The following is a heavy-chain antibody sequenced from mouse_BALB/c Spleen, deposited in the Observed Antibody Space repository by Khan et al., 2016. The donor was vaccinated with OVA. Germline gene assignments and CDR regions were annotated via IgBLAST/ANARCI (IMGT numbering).Heavy chain of an antibody. CDR3: TRDGYSPEFAY. Sequence: EVQLQESGAELVRPGALVNLSCKASGFNIKDYYMHWVKQRPEKGLEWIGWIDPENGTTIYDPKFKGKASITSDTSSNTAYLKLSSRTSEDTAVDCGTRDGYSPEFAYWGQGTLVTVSA. D-gene: IGHD2-3*01. J-gene: IGHJ3*01. CDR1: GFNIKDYY. V-gene: IGHV14-1*02. CDR2: IDPENGTT.